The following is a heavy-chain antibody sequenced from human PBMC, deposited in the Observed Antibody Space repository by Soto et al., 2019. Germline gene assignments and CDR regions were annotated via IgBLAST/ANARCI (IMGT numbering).Heavy chain of an antibody. D-gene: IGHD2-15*01. J-gene: IGHJ3*02. CDR1: GGTFSSYA. V-gene: IGHV1-69*13. CDR3: ARDIRPPVVTPAAHAFDI. Sequence: SVQVSCKAAGGTFSSYAISWVRQAPGQGLEWMGGIIPIFGTANYAQKFQGRVTITADESTSTAYMELSSLRSEDTAVYYCARDIRPPVVTPAAHAFDIWGQGTMVTVSS. CDR2: IIPIFGTA.